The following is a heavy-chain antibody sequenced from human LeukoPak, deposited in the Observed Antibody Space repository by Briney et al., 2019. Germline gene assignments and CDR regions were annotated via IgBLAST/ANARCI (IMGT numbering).Heavy chain of an antibody. CDR2: INPNSGNT. CDR1: GYTFTGYY. Sequence: ASVKVSCKASGYTFTGYYMHWVRQAPGQGLEWMGWINPNSGNTGYAQKFQGRVTMTRNTSISTAYMELSSLRSEDTAVYYCASVIAVAVYDAFDIWGQGTMVTVSS. J-gene: IGHJ3*02. D-gene: IGHD6-19*01. V-gene: IGHV1-8*02. CDR3: ASVIAVAVYDAFDI.